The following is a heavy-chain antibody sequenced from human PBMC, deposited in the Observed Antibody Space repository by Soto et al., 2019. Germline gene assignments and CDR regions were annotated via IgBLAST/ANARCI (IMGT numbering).Heavy chain of an antibody. J-gene: IGHJ3*02. V-gene: IGHV4-30-4*01. Sequence: SETLSLTCTVSGGSISSGDYYWSWIRQPPGKGLEWIGYIYYSGNTYYNPSLKSRVTISVDTSKNQFSLQLSSVTAADTAVYYCARDRYYDSSGYTEGAFDIWGQGTMVT. D-gene: IGHD3-22*01. CDR2: IYYSGNT. CDR1: GGSISSGDYY. CDR3: ARDRYYDSSGYTEGAFDI.